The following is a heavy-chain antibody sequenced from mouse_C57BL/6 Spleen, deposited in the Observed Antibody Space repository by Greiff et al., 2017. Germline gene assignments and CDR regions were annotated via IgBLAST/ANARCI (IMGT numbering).Heavy chain of an antibody. Sequence: VQLQQSGPGLVKPSQSLSLTCSVTGYSITSGYYWNWIRQFPGNKLEWMGYISYDGSNNYNPSLKNRISITRDTSKNQFFLKLNSVTTEDTATYYCARENEDGYYVGDAMDYWGQGTSVTVSS. D-gene: IGHD2-3*01. V-gene: IGHV3-6*01. CDR3: ARENEDGYYVGDAMDY. J-gene: IGHJ4*01. CDR2: ISYDGSN. CDR1: GYSITSGYY.